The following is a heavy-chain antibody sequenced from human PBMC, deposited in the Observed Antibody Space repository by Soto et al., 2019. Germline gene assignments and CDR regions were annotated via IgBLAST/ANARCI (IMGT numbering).Heavy chain of an antibody. CDR1: GFTFSSYG. CDR3: ASGGRWLQPNFVY. V-gene: IGHV3-30*03. Sequence: QVQLVESGGGVVQPGRSLRLSCAASGFTFSSYGMHWVRQAPGKGLEWVAVISYDGSNKYYADSVKGRFTISRDNSKNTLYLQMNRLRAEDTAVYYCASGGRWLQPNFVYWGQGTLVTVSS. J-gene: IGHJ4*02. D-gene: IGHD3-16*01. CDR2: ISYDGSNK.